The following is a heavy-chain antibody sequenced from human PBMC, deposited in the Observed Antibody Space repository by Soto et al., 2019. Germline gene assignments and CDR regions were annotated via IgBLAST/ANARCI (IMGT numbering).Heavy chain of an antibody. CDR1: GGSISSGGYY. D-gene: IGHD3-9*01. J-gene: IGHJ2*01. Sequence: QVQLQESGPGLVKPSQTLSLTCTVSGGSISSGGYYWSWIRQHPGKGLEWIGYIYYSGSTYYNPSLKRRVTISVDTSKNQFSLKLSSVTAADTAVYYCARSDPYYDILTGYSVYWYFDLWGRGTLVTVSS. CDR3: ARSDPYYDILTGYSVYWYFDL. CDR2: IYYSGST. V-gene: IGHV4-31*03.